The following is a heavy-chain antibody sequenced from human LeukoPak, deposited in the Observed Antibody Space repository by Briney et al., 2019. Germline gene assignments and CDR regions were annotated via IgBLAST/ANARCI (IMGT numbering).Heavy chain of an antibody. V-gene: IGHV3-30*03. Sequence: GGSLTLSCAASGFTFTNYAMHWLRQAPGKGLEWVAVISFDSSNKYYADSVKGRFTISRDNSQTTLYLETNSLRVEDTAMFHCAAAYCSSTACSPLAYWGQGILVTVSS. J-gene: IGHJ4*02. CDR2: ISFDSSNK. D-gene: IGHD2-2*01. CDR1: GFTFTNYA. CDR3: AAAYCSSTACSPLAY.